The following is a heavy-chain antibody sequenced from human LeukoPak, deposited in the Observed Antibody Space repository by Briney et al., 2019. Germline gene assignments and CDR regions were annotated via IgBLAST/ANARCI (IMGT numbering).Heavy chain of an antibody. CDR3: ARSRTVAGTYHYYYGMDV. J-gene: IGHJ6*02. D-gene: IGHD6-19*01. CDR2: IYYSGST. Sequence: SETLSLTCTVSGGSISSYYWSWIRQPPGKGLEWIGYIYYSGSTNYNPSLKSRVTISVDTSKNQFSLKLSSVTAADTAVYYCARSRTVAGTYHYYYGMDVWGQGTTVTVSS. CDR1: GGSISSYY. V-gene: IGHV4-59*01.